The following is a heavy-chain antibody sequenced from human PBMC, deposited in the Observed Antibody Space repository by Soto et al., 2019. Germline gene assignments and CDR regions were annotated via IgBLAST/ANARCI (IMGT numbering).Heavy chain of an antibody. CDR1: GYGFATLG. V-gene: IGHV1-3*01. D-gene: IGHD1-1*01. J-gene: IGHJ6*03. CDR3: TRAGLRGTWFSYAYYYYYYMEV. Sequence: QVQLVQSGAEVKKPGASVKVSCTASGYGFATLGIHWVRQAPAQRPEWIGWIDAGNGNTKYLQKFQGRVAITRDTSATTAYMELSSLKSEATAVYWCTRAGLRGTWFSYAYYYYYYMEVWGEGTTVTVSS. CDR2: IDAGNGNT.